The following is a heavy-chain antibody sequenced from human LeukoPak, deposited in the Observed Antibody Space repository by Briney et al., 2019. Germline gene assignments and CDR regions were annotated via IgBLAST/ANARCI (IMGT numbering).Heavy chain of an antibody. V-gene: IGHV4-39*07. D-gene: IGHD3-10*01. CDR2: IFYSGTT. J-gene: IGHJ5*02. Sequence: PSETLSLTCSVSGDSISSSSYYWGWIRQPPGKGLEWIGTIFYSGTTYYNPSLKSRVTISVDTSKNQFSLKLSSVTAADTAVYYCARGYYGSGSYYLKNWFDPWGQGTLVTVSS. CDR3: ARGYYGSGSYYLKNWFDP. CDR1: GDSISSSSYY.